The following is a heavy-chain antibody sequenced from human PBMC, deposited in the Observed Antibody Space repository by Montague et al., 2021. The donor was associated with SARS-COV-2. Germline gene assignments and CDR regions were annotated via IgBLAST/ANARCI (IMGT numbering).Heavy chain of an antibody. CDR3: ARSKGVVINGVCDY. Sequence: SRRISCAASGFTFSSYGMHWVRQAPGKGLEWVAVIWYDGSNKYYADSVKGRFTISRDKSKNTLYLQMNSLRAEDTAVYYCARSKGVVINGVCDYWGQGTLVTVSS. CDR2: IWYDGSNK. D-gene: IGHD3-3*01. J-gene: IGHJ4*02. CDR1: GFTFSSYG. V-gene: IGHV3-33*01.